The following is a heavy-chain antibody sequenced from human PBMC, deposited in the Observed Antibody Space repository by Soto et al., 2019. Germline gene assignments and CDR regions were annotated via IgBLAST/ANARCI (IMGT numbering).Heavy chain of an antibody. CDR2: IYYTGTT. D-gene: IGHD2-8*02. CDR1: GGSISSSSYY. V-gene: IGHV4-61*01. CDR3: ARDTGGGWGWLDP. Sequence: PSETLSLTCTVSGGSISSSSYYWGWIRQPPGKGLEWIGHIYYTGTTNYNPSLKSRVTMSVDTSKNQFSLKLSSVTAADTAVYYCARDTGGGWGWLDPWGQGALVTVSS. J-gene: IGHJ5*02.